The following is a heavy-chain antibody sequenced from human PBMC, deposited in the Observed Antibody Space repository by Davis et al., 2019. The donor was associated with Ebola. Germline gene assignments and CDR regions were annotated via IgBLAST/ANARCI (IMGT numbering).Heavy chain of an antibody. CDR3: ARAQFPTTSDH. J-gene: IGHJ4*02. D-gene: IGHD1-1*01. CDR1: GYTFTTHG. V-gene: IGHV1-18*01. CDR2: ISPYNGNR. Sequence: AASVKVSCKASGYTFTTHGISWVRQAPGQGLEWMGWISPYNGNRNHAQKFQGRVTMTTDTSTSTAYMELRSLRSDDTAVYYCARAQFPTTSDHWGQGTLVIVSS.